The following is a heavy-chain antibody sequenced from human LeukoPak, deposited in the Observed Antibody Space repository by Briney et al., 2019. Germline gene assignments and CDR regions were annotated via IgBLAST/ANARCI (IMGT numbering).Heavy chain of an antibody. CDR1: GGSSSGYY. CDR3: ARGGVYCSSTSCYTGNFDY. D-gene: IGHD2-2*02. V-gene: IGHV4-34*01. CDR2: INHSGST. J-gene: IGHJ4*01. Sequence: SETLSLTCAVYGGSSSGYYWSWIRQPPGKGLEWIGEINHSGSTNYNPSLKSRVAISVDTSKNQFSLKLSSVTAADTAVYYCARGGVYCSSTSCYTGNFDYWGQEPWSPSPQ.